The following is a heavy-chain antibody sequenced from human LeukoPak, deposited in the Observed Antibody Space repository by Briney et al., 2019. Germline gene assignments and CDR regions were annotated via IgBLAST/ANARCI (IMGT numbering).Heavy chain of an antibody. CDR1: GYTFTGYY. CDR3: ARDSAVGGILTGLKY. V-gene: IGHV1-2*02. CDR2: INPNSGGT. J-gene: IGHJ4*02. D-gene: IGHD3-9*01. Sequence: ASVKVSCKASGYTFTGYYMHWVRQAPGQGLEWMGWINPNSGGTNYAQKFQGRVTMTRDTSISTAYMELSRLRSDDTAVYYCARDSAVGGILTGLKYWGQGTLVTVSS.